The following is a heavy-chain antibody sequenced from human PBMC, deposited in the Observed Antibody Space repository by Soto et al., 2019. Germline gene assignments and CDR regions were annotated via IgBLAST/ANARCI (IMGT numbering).Heavy chain of an antibody. CDR3: ARDRLQYSSSWYVFYY. V-gene: IGHV1-69*01. J-gene: IGHJ4*02. CDR2: IIPIFGTA. CDR1: GGTFSSYA. Sequence: QVQLVQSGAEVKKPGSSVKVSCKASGGTFSSYAISWVRQAPGQGLEWMGGIIPIFGTANYAQKFQGRVTITADESTSTAYMELSSLRSEDTAVYYCARDRLQYSSSWYVFYYWGQGTLVTVSS. D-gene: IGHD6-13*01.